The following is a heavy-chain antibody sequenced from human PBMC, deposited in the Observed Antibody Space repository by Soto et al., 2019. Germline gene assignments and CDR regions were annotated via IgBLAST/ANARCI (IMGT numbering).Heavy chain of an antibody. CDR1: GFTFSSYW. CDR3: ARVKEDYDILTGYYINWFDP. J-gene: IGHJ5*02. CDR2: IKQDGSEK. D-gene: IGHD3-9*01. Sequence: GGSLRLSCAASGFTFSSYWMSWVRQAPGKGLEWVASIKQDGSEKYYVDSVKGRFTISRDNAKNSLYLQMNSLRAEDTAVYYCARVKEDYDILTGYYINWFDPWGQGTLVTVSS. V-gene: IGHV3-7*03.